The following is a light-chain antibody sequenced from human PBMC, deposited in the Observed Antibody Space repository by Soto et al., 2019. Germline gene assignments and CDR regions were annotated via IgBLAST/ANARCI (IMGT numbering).Light chain of an antibody. CDR2: KAS. V-gene: IGKV1-5*03. CDR1: QSISSW. J-gene: IGKJ1*01. CDR3: QQYHTYWWT. Sequence: DIQMTQSPSTLAGSVGDRVTITCRASQSISSWLAWYQQKPGKAPKLLIYKASSLESGVPSRFSGSGSGTEFTLTISSLQPDDSAAYYCQQYHTYWWTFGQGTKVDIK.